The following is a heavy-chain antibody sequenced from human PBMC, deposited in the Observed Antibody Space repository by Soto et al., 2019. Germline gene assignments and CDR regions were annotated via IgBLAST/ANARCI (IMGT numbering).Heavy chain of an antibody. Sequence: SETLSLTCTVSGDSISSYYWSWIRQPPGKGLEWIGYIYYSGSTNYNPSLKSRVTISVDTSKNQFSLKLSSVTAADTAVYYCARHVPKYYDFWSGYLRQYNWFYPPTQGSPVPVS. CDR1: GDSISSYY. CDR2: IYYSGST. J-gene: IGHJ5*02. CDR3: ARHVPKYYDFWSGYLRQYNWFYP. D-gene: IGHD3-3*01. V-gene: IGHV4-59*08.